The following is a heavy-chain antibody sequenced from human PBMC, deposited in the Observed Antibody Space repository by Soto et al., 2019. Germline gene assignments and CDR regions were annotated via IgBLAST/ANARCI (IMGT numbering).Heavy chain of an antibody. D-gene: IGHD1-26*01. J-gene: IGHJ4*02. CDR3: AAEEDRGSSTFDY. CDR1: GFTFSNAW. V-gene: IGHV3-15*01. CDR2: IKADSDGGTI. Sequence: EVLLVESGGGLVKPGGSLRLSCAASGFTFSNAWMIWVRQAPGKGLEWVGRIKADSDGGTIDYAAPVKGRIIISRDDSKNTLYLQMNSLKTADTGVYYCAAEEDRGSSTFDYWGQGTLVTVSS.